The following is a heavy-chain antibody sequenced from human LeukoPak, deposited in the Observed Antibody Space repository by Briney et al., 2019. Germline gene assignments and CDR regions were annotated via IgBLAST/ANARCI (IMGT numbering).Heavy chain of an antibody. CDR1: GFTFSSYA. V-gene: IGHV3-23*01. CDR2: ISGSGRST. CDR3: AKIGQWPNWFDL. Sequence: GGSLRLSCAASGFTFSSYAMTWVRQAPGKGLEWVSAISGSGRSTYYADSVKGRFTISRDNSKNTLYVQMNSLRAEDTAVYYCAKIGQWPNWFDLWGQGTLVTVSS. J-gene: IGHJ5*02. D-gene: IGHD6-19*01.